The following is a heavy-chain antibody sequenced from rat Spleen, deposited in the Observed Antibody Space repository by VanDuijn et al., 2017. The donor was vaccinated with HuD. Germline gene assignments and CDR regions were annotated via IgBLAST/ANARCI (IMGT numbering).Heavy chain of an antibody. J-gene: IGHJ4*01. V-gene: IGHV5S23*01. CDR3: ARHGRGKTTYYYVMDA. CDR1: GFTFSDYD. D-gene: IGHD4-5*01. CDR2: INTGGDKT. Sequence: EVQLAESGGGLVQPGRSLKLSCAASGFTFSDYDMAWVRQTPTKGLEWIASINTGGDKTYYRDSVRARFTISRDNAKSTLYLQVDSLRSEDTATYYCARHGRGKTTYYYVMDAWGQGTSVTVSS.